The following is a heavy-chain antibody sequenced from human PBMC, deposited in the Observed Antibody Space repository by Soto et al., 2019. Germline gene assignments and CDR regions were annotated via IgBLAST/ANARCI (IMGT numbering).Heavy chain of an antibody. J-gene: IGHJ6*02. CDR1: GYTFTSYG. V-gene: IGHV1-18*01. D-gene: IGHD6-13*01. CDR2: ISAYNGNT. Sequence: ASVKVSCKASGYTFTSYGISWVRQAPGQGLEWMGWISAYNGNTNYAQKLQGRVTMTTDTSTSTAYMELRSLRFGDTAVYYCARASSSWYTHYGMDVWGQGTTVTVSS. CDR3: ARASSSWYTHYGMDV.